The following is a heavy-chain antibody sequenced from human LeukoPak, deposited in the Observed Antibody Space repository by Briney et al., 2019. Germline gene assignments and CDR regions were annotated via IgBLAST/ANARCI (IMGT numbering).Heavy chain of an antibody. Sequence: SETLSLTCAVYGGSFSGYYWSWIRQPPGKGLEWIGEINHSGSTNYNPSLKSRVTISVDTSKNQFSLKLSSVTAADTAVYYCARELMSRGTFDIWGQGTMVTVSS. CDR1: GGSFSGYY. J-gene: IGHJ3*02. CDR2: INHSGST. D-gene: IGHD3-10*01. CDR3: ARELMSRGTFDI. V-gene: IGHV4-34*01.